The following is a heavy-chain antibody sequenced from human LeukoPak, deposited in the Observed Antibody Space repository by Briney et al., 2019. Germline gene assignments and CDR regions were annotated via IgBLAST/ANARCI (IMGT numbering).Heavy chain of an antibody. V-gene: IGHV3-7*01. Sequence: GGSLRLSCAASGFTFSSYWMSWVRQAPGKGLEWVANIKQDGSEKYYVDSVKGRFTISRDNAKNSLYLQMNSLRAEDTAVYYCARAVVPAARKKYYYYYMDVWGKGTTVTVSS. J-gene: IGHJ6*03. CDR3: ARAVVPAARKKYYYYYMDV. CDR1: GFTFSSYW. CDR2: IKQDGSEK. D-gene: IGHD2-2*01.